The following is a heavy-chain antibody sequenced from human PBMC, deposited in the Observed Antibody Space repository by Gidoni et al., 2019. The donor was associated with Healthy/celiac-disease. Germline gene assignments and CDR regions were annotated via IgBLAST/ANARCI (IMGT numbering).Heavy chain of an antibody. CDR3: AKANLGSRGYYYAAFDI. CDR1: GCTLEDYA. V-gene: IGHV3-9*01. Sequence: EVQLVESGGGVVQPGRSLRRSCAASGCTLEDYAMHWVRQAPGKGLEWVSGISWNGGRIGDADSVNGRFTISRDNAKNSLYLQMNSLRAEDTALYYCAKANLGSRGYYYAAFDIWGQGTMVTVSS. D-gene: IGHD3-22*01. J-gene: IGHJ3*02. CDR2: ISWNGGRI.